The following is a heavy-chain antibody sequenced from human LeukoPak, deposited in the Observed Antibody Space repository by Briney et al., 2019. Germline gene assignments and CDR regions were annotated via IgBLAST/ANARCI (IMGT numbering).Heavy chain of an antibody. J-gene: IGHJ4*02. CDR1: GFTVSSNY. CDR2: IYSDGST. V-gene: IGHV3-53*01. Sequence: GGSLRLSCAASGFTVSSNYMTWVRQAPGKGLEWVSIIYSDGSTFYADSVKGRLTISRDNSRNTLYLQMNSLRAEDTAVYYCASGVVEGGYFSGPVEYWGQGTLVTV. D-gene: IGHD3-22*01. CDR3: ASGVVEGGYFSGPVEY.